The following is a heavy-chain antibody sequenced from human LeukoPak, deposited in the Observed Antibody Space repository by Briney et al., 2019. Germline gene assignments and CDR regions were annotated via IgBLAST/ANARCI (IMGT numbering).Heavy chain of an antibody. Sequence: GGSLRLSCAASGFTFSSYWMSWVRQAPGKGLEWVANIKQDGSEKYFVDSVKGRFTISRDNAKNSLYLQMNSLRAEDTAVYYCARSPAFGVVIVYYFDYWGQGTLVTVSS. V-gene: IGHV3-7*01. CDR2: IKQDGSEK. CDR1: GFTFSSYW. J-gene: IGHJ4*02. D-gene: IGHD3-3*01. CDR3: ARSPAFGVVIVYYFDY.